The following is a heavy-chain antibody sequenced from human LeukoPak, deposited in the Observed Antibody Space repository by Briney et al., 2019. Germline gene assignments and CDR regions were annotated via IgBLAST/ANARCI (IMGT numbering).Heavy chain of an antibody. CDR3: AREAPYYYDSSGYYCRSGLMTN. CDR1: GYTFTSYD. CDR2: MNPNSGNT. J-gene: IGHJ4*02. V-gene: IGHV1-8*01. Sequence: ASVKVSCKASGYTFTSYDINWVRQATGQGLEWMGWMNPNSGNTGYAQKFQGRVTMTRNTSISTAYMELSSLRSEDTAVYYCAREAPYYYDSSGYYCRSGLMTNWGQGTLVTVSS. D-gene: IGHD3-22*01.